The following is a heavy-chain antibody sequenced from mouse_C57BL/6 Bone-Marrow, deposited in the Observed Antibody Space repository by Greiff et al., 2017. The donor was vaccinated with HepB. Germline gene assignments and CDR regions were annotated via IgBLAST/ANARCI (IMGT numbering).Heavy chain of an antibody. CDR2: ISYSGST. Sequence: VQLKESGPGLAKPSQTLSLTCSVTGYSITSDYWNWIRKFPGNKLEYMGYISYSGSTYYNPSLKSRISITRDTSKNQYYLQLNSVTTEDTATYYCARIYYYGSSGVWYFDVWGTGTTVTVSS. CDR1: GYSITSDY. CDR3: ARIYYYGSSGVWYFDV. V-gene: IGHV3-8*01. D-gene: IGHD1-1*01. J-gene: IGHJ1*03.